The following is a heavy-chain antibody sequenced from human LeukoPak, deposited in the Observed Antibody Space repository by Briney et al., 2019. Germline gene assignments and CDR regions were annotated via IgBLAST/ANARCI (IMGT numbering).Heavy chain of an antibody. Sequence: PGGSLRLSCVTSGFTFSEFAMHWVRQVPGKGLEWVAAIWYDGSDKYYVDSVKGRFTISRDNSKNPLYLQMNSLRAEDTAVYYCARDWAGMTAPGPFDYWGQGTLVTVSS. CDR2: IWYDGSDK. CDR1: GFTFSEFA. D-gene: IGHD6-13*01. J-gene: IGHJ4*02. V-gene: IGHV3-33*01. CDR3: ARDWAGMTAPGPFDY.